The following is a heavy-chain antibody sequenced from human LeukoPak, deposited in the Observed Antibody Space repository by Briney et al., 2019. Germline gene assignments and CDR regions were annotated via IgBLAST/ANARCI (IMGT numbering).Heavy chain of an antibody. J-gene: IGHJ4*02. CDR2: MNPDGGTT. D-gene: IGHD3-16*02. Sequence: GGSLRLSCAGSGFTFSSTWMPWLRQVPGKGLVWVSRMNPDGGTTDYADSVKGRFTISRDNAKNTLYHQMNSLTVEDTAVYYCATAGSYRFDYWGQGTLVTVSS. CDR1: GFTFSSTW. V-gene: IGHV3-74*01. CDR3: ATAGSYRFDY.